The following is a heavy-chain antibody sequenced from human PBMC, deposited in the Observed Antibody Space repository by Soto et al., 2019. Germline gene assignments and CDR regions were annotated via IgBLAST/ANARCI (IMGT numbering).Heavy chain of an antibody. D-gene: IGHD2-2*01. CDR3: ARDQGCSSTSCYFGANWSDP. J-gene: IGHJ5*02. V-gene: IGHV1-69*06. CDR1: GGTFSSYA. CDR2: IIPIFGTA. Sequence: SVKVSCKASGGTFSSYAISWVRQAPGQGLEWMGGIIPIFGTANYAQKFQGRVTITADKSTSTAYMELSSLRSEDTAVYYCARDQGCSSTSCYFGANWSDPWGQGTLVTV.